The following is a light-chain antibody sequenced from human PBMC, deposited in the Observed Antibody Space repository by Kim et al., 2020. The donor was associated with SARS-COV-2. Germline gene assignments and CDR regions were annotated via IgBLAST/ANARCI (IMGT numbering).Light chain of an antibody. J-gene: IGLJ3*02. CDR2: TDN. CDR3: AAWDDGLRGRM. CDR1: SSNIGSNY. V-gene: IGLV1-44*01. Sequence: QSVLTHPPSASGTPGQRVTISCSGSSSNIGSNYVSWYQHLPGTAPKLLIYTDNQRPSGVPDRFSGSKSGTSASLAISGLQSEDEADYYCAAWDDGLRGRMFGGGTKVTVL.